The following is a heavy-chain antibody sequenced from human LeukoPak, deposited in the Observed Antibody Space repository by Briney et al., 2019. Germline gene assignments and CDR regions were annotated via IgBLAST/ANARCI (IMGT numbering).Heavy chain of an antibody. CDR1: VGTSSNYI. CDR2: IIPILGIA. D-gene: IGHD6-6*01. V-gene: IGHV1-69*02. Sequence: SVKVSCKPSVGTSSNYIFSWVRQAPGQGLDWMGRIIPILGIANYAQKFQGRVTITANKSTSTAYMELSSLRSEDTAIYYGASTYRSSSGASFDYWGQGTLVTVSS. J-gene: IGHJ4*02. CDR3: ASTYRSSSGASFDY.